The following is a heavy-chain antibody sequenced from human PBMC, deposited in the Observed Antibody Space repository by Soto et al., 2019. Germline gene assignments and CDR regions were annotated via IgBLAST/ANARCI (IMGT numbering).Heavy chain of an antibody. CDR2: IYYSGST. J-gene: IGHJ4*02. D-gene: IGHD3-16*01. CDR1: GGSISSGGYY. V-gene: IGHV4-31*03. Sequence: SETLSLTCTASGGSISSGGYYWRWIRQHPGKGLEWIGYIYYSGSTYYNPSLKSRVTISVDTSKNQFSLKLSSVTAADTAVYYCARGRYVWGSYSPPDYWGQGTLVTVSS. CDR3: ARGRYVWGSYSPPDY.